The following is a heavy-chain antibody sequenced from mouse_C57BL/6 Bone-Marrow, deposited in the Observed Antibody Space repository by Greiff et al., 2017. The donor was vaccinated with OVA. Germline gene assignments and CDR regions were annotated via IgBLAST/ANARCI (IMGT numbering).Heavy chain of an antibody. V-gene: IGHV5-16*01. CDR1: GFTFSDYY. CDR3: AREGPYFDY. Sequence: EVQLVESEGGLVQPGSSMKLSCTASGFTFSDYYMAWVRQVPEKGLEWVANINYDGSSTYYLDSLKSRFIISRENAKNILYLQMSSLKSEDTATYYCAREGPYFDYWGQGTTLTVSS. J-gene: IGHJ2*01. CDR2: INYDGSST.